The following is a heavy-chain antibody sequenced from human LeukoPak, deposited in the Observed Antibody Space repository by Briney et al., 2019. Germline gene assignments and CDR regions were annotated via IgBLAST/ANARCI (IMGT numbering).Heavy chain of an antibody. J-gene: IGHJ6*02. CDR1: GGSLCSYY. V-gene: IGHV4-59*01. CDR2: IYYSGST. D-gene: IGHD2-2*01. Sequence: PSETLSLTCTVSGGSLCSYYWSWIRQPPGKGLEWIGYIYYSGSTNYNPSLKSRVTISVDTSKNQFSLKLSSVTAADTAVYYCARGTLHYGMDVWGQGTTVTVSS. CDR3: ARGTLHYGMDV.